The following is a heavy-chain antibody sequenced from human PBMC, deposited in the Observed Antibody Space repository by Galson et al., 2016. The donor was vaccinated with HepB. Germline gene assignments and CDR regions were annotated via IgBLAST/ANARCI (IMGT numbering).Heavy chain of an antibody. J-gene: IGHJ4*02. Sequence: SETLSLTCTVYGVSISSYYWSWFRQPPEKGLEWIGYAFYSGITNYNPSLKSRATISIDTSKNQFSLKLSSVTAADTAVYYCARGEGYNLYWGQGTLVTVSS. CDR3: ARGEGYNLY. V-gene: IGHV4-59*08. CDR2: AFYSGIT. CDR1: GVSISSYY. D-gene: IGHD5-24*01.